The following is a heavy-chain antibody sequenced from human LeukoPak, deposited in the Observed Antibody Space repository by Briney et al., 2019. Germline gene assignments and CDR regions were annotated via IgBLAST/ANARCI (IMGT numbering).Heavy chain of an antibody. CDR2: IWYDGSNK. D-gene: IGHD6-19*01. Sequence: QAGGSLRLSCAASGFTFSSYGMHWVRQAPGKGLEWVAVIWYDGSNKYYADSVKGRFTISRDNSKNTLYLQMNSLRAEDTAVYYCARDYIAVALEYWGQGTLVTVSS. CDR1: GFTFSSYG. V-gene: IGHV3-33*01. J-gene: IGHJ4*02. CDR3: ARDYIAVALEY.